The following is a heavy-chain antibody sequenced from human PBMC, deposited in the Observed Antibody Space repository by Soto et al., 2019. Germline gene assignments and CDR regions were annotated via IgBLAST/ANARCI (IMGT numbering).Heavy chain of an antibody. J-gene: IGHJ4*02. V-gene: IGHV3-7*01. D-gene: IGHD1-1*01. CDR1: GFTFSSYW. CDR2: IKQDGSEK. Sequence: GGSLRLSCAASGFTFSSYWMSWVRQAPGKGLEWVANIKQDGSEKYYVDSVKGRFTISRDNAKNSLYLQMNSLRAEDTAVYYCARVLSRRPHWTRVFDYWGQGTLVTVSS. CDR3: ARVLSRRPHWTRVFDY.